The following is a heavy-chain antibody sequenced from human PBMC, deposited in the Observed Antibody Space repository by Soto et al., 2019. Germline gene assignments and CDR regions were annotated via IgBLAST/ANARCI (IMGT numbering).Heavy chain of an antibody. CDR1: GYTFTSYG. Sequence: QVQLVQSGAEVKKPGASVKVSCKASGYTFTSYGISWVRQAPGQGLEWMGWISAYNGNTNYAQKLQGRVTMTTDTSTSTAYMELRSLRSDDTAVDYCARGGGGSYYYYYYGMDVWGQGTTVTVSS. V-gene: IGHV1-18*01. CDR3: ARGGGGSYYYYYYGMDV. D-gene: IGHD1-26*01. CDR2: ISAYNGNT. J-gene: IGHJ6*02.